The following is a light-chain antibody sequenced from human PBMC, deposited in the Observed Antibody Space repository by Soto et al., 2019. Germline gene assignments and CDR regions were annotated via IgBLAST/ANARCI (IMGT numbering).Light chain of an antibody. Sequence: AIQLTQSPSSLSAYVGDRVTITCRASQGISSGLAWNQQKPAKAPKLLIYDASSLESGVPSRFSGSGSGTDFTLTIISLQPVDFVIYYCQQFNSYPLIFGGGTKVEIK. CDR3: QQFNSYPLI. V-gene: IGKV1-13*02. CDR2: DAS. CDR1: QGISSG. J-gene: IGKJ4*01.